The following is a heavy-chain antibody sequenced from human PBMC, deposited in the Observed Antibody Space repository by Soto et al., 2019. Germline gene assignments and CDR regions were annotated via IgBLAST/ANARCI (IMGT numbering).Heavy chain of an antibody. CDR1: GGTFSSYA. V-gene: IGHV1-69*01. CDR3: ASLVGATGGVDYYYGMDV. CDR2: IIPIFGTA. D-gene: IGHD1-26*01. J-gene: IGHJ6*02. Sequence: QVQLVQSGAEVKKPGSSVKVSCKASGGTFSSYAISWVRQAPGQGLEWMGGIIPIFGTANYAQKFQGRVTINAGESTSTAYMELSSVRSEDTAVYYCASLVGATGGVDYYYGMDVWGQGTKVTVSS.